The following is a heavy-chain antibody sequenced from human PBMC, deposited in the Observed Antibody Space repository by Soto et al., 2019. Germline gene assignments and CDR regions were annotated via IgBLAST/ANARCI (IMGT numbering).Heavy chain of an antibody. J-gene: IGHJ2*01. D-gene: IGHD2-15*01. CDR2: IQSGGTT. CDR1: GFTVSSHH. V-gene: IGHV3-53*01. CDR3: ARIPYCGGGTCYSGWYFDL. Sequence: EVQLVESGGGLIQPGGSLRLSCAASGFTVSSHHMSWVRQAPGKGLEWVSVIQSGGTTYYADFVKGRFTISRDTSKNTLYLQMNRLRAEDTAVYYCARIPYCGGGTCYSGWYFDLWGRGTLVTVSS.